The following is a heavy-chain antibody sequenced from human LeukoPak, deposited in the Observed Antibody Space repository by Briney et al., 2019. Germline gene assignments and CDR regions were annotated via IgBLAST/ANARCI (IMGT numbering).Heavy chain of an antibody. CDR1: GFTFSSYS. CDR3: AELGITMIGGV. V-gene: IGHV3-48*01. D-gene: IGHD3-10*02. Sequence: PSGGSLRLSCAASGFTFSSYSMNWVRQAPGEGLEWVSYISNLSGTIYYADSVKGRFTISRDNAKNSLYLQMNSLRAEDTAVYYCAELGITMIGGVWGKGTTVTISS. CDR2: ISNLSGTI. J-gene: IGHJ6*04.